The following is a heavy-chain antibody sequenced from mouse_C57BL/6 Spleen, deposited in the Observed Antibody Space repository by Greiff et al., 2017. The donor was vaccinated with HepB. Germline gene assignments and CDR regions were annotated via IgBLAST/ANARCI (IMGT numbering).Heavy chain of an antibody. D-gene: IGHD4-1*01. CDR1: GYTFTSYG. CDR3: ARSALGQGFAY. CDR2: IYPRSGNT. Sequence: QVQLKQSGAELARPGASVKLSCKASGYTFTSYGISWVKQRTGQGLEWIGEIYPRSGNTYYNEKFKGKATLTADKSSSTAYMELRSLTSEDSAVYFCARSALGQGFAYWGQGTLVTVSA. V-gene: IGHV1-81*01. J-gene: IGHJ3*01.